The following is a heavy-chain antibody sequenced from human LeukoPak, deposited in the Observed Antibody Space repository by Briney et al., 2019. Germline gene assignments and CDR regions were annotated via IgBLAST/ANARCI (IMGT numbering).Heavy chain of an antibody. CDR1: GGSISNYY. V-gene: IGHV4-59*01. J-gene: IGHJ4*02. CDR2: IYYSGST. D-gene: IGHD1-26*01. CDR3: ARGLYSGSPLSFDY. Sequence: SETLSLTCTVSGGSISNYYWSWIRQPPGKGLEWIGYIYYSGSTNYNPSLKSRVTISVDTSKNQLSLKLSSVTAADTAVYYCARGLYSGSPLSFDYWGQGTLVTVSS.